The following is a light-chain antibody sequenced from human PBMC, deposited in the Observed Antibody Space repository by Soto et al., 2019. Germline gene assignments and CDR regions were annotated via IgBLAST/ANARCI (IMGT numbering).Light chain of an antibody. CDR1: SSDVGGYNY. CDR3: SSYTSSSTYV. V-gene: IGLV2-14*03. J-gene: IGLJ1*01. CDR2: DVS. Sequence: QSVLTQPASVSGSPGQSITISCSGTSSDVGGYNYVFWYQHHPGKAPKLMIYDVSNRPSGVSNRFSGSKSGNTASLTISGLQAEYEDDYYCSSYTSSSTYVFGTGTKVT.